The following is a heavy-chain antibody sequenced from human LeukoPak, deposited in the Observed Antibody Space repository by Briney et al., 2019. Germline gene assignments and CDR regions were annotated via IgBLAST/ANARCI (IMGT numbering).Heavy chain of an antibody. J-gene: IGHJ3*02. CDR3: ARAMVRGAFDI. CDR1: GFTFSSYS. D-gene: IGHD3-10*01. CDR2: ISSSSSYI. Sequence: GGSLRLSCAASGFTFSSYSMNWVRQAPGKGLEWVSSISSSSSYIYYADSVKGRFTISRDNAKNSLYMQMNSLRSEDTAVYYCARAMVRGAFDIWGQGTMVTVSS. V-gene: IGHV3-21*04.